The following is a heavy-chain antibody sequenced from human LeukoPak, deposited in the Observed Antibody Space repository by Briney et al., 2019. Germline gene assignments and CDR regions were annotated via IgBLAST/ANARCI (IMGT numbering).Heavy chain of an antibody. V-gene: IGHV3-30-3*01. D-gene: IGHD1-26*01. CDR1: GFTFSSYA. J-gene: IGHJ4*02. Sequence: GGSLRLSCAASGFTFSSYAMHWVRQAPGKGLEWVAVISYDGSNKYYADSVKGRFTISRDNSKNTLYLQVNSLRAEDTAVYYCARDHESYSGSYSRFDYWGQGTLVTVSS. CDR3: ARDHESYSGSYSRFDY. CDR2: ISYDGSNK.